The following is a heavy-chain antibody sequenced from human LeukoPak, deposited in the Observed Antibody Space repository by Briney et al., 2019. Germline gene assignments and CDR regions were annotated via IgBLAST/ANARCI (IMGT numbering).Heavy chain of an antibody. CDR3: ARSRDFDY. D-gene: IGHD6-6*01. CDR1: GFILSSYA. CDR2: ISYDGSNK. J-gene: IGHJ4*02. V-gene: IGHV3-30-3*01. Sequence: PGGSLRLSCAASGFILSSYAMHRVRQAPGKGLEWVAVISYDGSNKYYADSVKGRFTISRDNSKNTLYLQMNSLRAEDTAVYYCARSRDFDYWGQGTLVTVSS.